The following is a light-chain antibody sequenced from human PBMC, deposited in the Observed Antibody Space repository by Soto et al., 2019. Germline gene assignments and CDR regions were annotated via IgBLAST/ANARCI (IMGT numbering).Light chain of an antibody. Sequence: EIVMTQSPATLSASPGERATLSCRASQSVSSNLAWYQQKPGQAPRRLIYGASTKATGIPARFSGSGSGTELTLTISSLQSEDFALDYCQHYNKWPPTFGQGTKVEIK. CDR2: GAS. V-gene: IGKV3-15*01. CDR1: QSVSSN. CDR3: QHYNKWPPT. J-gene: IGKJ1*01.